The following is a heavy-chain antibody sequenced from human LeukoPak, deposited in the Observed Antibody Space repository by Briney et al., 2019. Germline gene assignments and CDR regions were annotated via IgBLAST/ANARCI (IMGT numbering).Heavy chain of an antibody. Sequence: SETLSLTCTVSGGSISSYYWSWIRQPPGKGLEWIGYIYYSGSTNYNPSLKSRVTISVDTSKNQFSLKLSSVTAADTAVYYCARGSILYDILTGYYKVNYYYYYMDVWGKGTTVTVSS. D-gene: IGHD3-9*01. CDR2: IYYSGST. J-gene: IGHJ6*03. V-gene: IGHV4-59*01. CDR3: ARGSILYDILTGYYKVNYYYYYMDV. CDR1: GGSISSYY.